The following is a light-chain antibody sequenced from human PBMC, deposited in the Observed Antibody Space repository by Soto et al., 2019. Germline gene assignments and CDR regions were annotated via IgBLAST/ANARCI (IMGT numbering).Light chain of an antibody. J-gene: IGKJ1*01. Sequence: DIQMTQSPSTLFSSVGGIVTITCRASQSISSWLAWYQQKPGKAPKLLIYKASSLESGVPSRFSGSGSGTEFTLTISSLQPDDFAIYYCQQYNDYPWTFGQGTKVDIK. CDR1: QSISSW. V-gene: IGKV1-5*03. CDR2: KAS. CDR3: QQYNDYPWT.